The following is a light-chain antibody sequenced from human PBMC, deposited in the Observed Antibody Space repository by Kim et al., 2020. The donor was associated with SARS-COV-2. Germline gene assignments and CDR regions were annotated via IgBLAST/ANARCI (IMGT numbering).Light chain of an antibody. CDR3: QSTDTNGTWM. Sequence: VYARQTARNTGSGSGLPQNTAYWYRQKPAQAPLLVMYKDTEGPSGIPERFSGSSSGTTLTLTISGVQAGDEDDYYCQSTDTNGTWMFGGGTKLTVL. CDR2: KDT. V-gene: IGLV3-25*03. CDR1: GLPQNT. J-gene: IGLJ3*02.